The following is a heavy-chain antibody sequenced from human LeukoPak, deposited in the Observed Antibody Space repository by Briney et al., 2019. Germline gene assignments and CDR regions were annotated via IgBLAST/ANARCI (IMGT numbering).Heavy chain of an antibody. D-gene: IGHD2-2*02. CDR1: GFTFSSYG. V-gene: IGHV3-30*02. J-gene: IGHJ4*02. CDR3: AKDRAPYCSSTSCYNDY. Sequence: GGSLRLSCAASGFTFSSYGMHWVRQAPGKGLEWVAFIRYDGSNKYYADSVKGRFTISRDNSKNTLYLQMNSLRAEDTAVYYCAKDRAPYCSSTSCYNDYWGQGTLVTVSS. CDR2: IRYDGSNK.